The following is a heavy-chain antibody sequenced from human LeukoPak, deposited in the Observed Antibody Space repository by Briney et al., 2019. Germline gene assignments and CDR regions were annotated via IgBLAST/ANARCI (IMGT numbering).Heavy chain of an antibody. J-gene: IGHJ6*02. CDR2: IYYSGST. CDR3: ARVVRDIVVVPAAIWDRHMDV. D-gene: IGHD2-2*02. V-gene: IGHV4-59*01. CDR1: GGSISSYY. Sequence: TPSETLSLTCTVSGGSISSYYWSWIRQPPGKGLEWIGYIYYSGSTNYNPSLKSRVTISVDTSKNQFSLKLSSVTAADTAVYYCARVVRDIVVVPAAIWDRHMDVWGQGTTVTVSS.